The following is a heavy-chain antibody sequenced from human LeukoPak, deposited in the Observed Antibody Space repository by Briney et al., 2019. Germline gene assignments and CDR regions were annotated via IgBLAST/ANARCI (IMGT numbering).Heavy chain of an antibody. D-gene: IGHD6-19*01. CDR2: ISYDGSNK. Sequence: SGRSLRLSCAASGFTFSSYGMHWVRQAPGKGLEWVAVISYDGSNKYYADSVKGRFTISRDNSKNTLYLQMNSLRAEDTAVYYCAKVEGAVAGPQYYYYMDVWGKGTTVTISS. V-gene: IGHV3-30*18. J-gene: IGHJ6*03. CDR1: GFTFSSYG. CDR3: AKVEGAVAGPQYYYYMDV.